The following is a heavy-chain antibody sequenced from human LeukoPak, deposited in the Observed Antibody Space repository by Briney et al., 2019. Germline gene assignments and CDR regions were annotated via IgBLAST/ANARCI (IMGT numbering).Heavy chain of an antibody. CDR3: ARERGYCSSTRCHSFDY. CDR1: GFTFSSYT. Sequence: PGGSLRLSCAASGFTFSSYTMNWVRQAPGKGLEWVSFISSSSSYISYGDSVRGRFTISRDNAKNSLYVQMNSLRAEDTALYYCARERGYCSSTRCHSFDYWGQGTLVTVSS. CDR2: ISSSSSYI. J-gene: IGHJ4*02. D-gene: IGHD2-2*01. V-gene: IGHV3-21*01.